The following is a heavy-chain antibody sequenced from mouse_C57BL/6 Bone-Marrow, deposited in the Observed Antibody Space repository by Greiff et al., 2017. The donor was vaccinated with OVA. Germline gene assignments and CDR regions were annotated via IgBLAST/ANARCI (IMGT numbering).Heavy chain of an antibody. D-gene: IGHD2-5*01. Sequence: VKLLESGAELVRPGASVTLSCKASGYTFTDDEKHWVKQTPVHGLEWIGAIDPETGGTAYNQKFKGKATMTADTSSSTAYMELRRLTSEDSAVYYCTRSYSNYGDFDYWGQGTTLTVSS. V-gene: IGHV1-15*01. J-gene: IGHJ2*01. CDR1: GYTFTDDE. CDR3: TRSYSNYGDFDY. CDR2: IDPETGGT.